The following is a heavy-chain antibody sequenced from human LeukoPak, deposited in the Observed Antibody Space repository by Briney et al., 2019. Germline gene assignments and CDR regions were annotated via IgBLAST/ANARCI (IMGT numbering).Heavy chain of an antibody. CDR3: ARGYPHFAFDI. CDR1: GGSFSGYY. J-gene: IGHJ3*02. Sequence: SETLSLTCAVYGGSFSGYYWSWIRQPPGKGLEWIGEINHSGSTNYNPSLKSRVTISVDTSKSQFSLKLSSVTAADTAVYYCARGYPHFAFDIWGQGTMVTVSS. V-gene: IGHV4-34*01. CDR2: INHSGST.